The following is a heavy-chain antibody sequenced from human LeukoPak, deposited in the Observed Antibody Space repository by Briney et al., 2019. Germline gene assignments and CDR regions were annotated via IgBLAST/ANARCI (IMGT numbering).Heavy chain of an antibody. Sequence: GGSLRLSCAASGFTFSSYAMSWVRQAPGKGLEWVSAISGSGGRTYYADSAKGGFTISRDNSKTTLSLQMNSLRAEDTAVYYCAKDSEDDFGDYLDYWGQGTLVTVSS. J-gene: IGHJ4*02. V-gene: IGHV3-23*01. CDR3: AKDSEDDFGDYLDY. CDR1: GFTFSSYA. CDR2: ISGSGGRT. D-gene: IGHD4-17*01.